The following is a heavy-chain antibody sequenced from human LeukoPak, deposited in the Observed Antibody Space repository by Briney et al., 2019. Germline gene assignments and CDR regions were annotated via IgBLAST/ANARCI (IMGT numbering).Heavy chain of an antibody. Sequence: GGSLRLSCAASGFTFSTYAMAWVRQAPGKGLEWVSEIIVNGGRTYYADSVKGRFTISRDNSKSTLYLQMTSLRAEDTAIYYCAKDQTPDFGWSFDCWGQGTLVTVSS. D-gene: IGHD6-19*01. CDR3: AKDQTPDFGWSFDC. CDR1: GFTFSTYA. V-gene: IGHV3-23*01. CDR2: IIVNGGRT. J-gene: IGHJ4*02.